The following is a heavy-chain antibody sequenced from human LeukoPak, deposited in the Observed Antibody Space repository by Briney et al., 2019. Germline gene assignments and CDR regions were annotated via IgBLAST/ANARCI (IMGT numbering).Heavy chain of an antibody. CDR3: ASPQDFWSSYSSSFDY. D-gene: IGHD3-3*01. Sequence: GGSLRLPCAASGFTFSSYSMNWVRQAPGKGLEWVSYISSSSSTIYYADSVKGRFTISRDNAKNSLYLQMNSLRAEDTAVYYCASPQDFWSSYSSSFDYWGQGTLVTVSS. CDR1: GFTFSSYS. CDR2: ISSSSSTI. J-gene: IGHJ4*02. V-gene: IGHV3-48*01.